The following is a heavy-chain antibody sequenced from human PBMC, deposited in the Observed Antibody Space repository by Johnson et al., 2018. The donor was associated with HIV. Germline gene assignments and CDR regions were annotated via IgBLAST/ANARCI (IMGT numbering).Heavy chain of an antibody. CDR2: INQDGSET. Sequence: VQLVESGGGLVQPGGSLRLSCAASGFTFDNFWMAWVRQAPGKGLEWVANINQDGSETYYVGSVKGRFTISRDNAKNSLFLQMDSLRAEDTAVFFCARDWSWRGSLKGGGAFVIWGQGTLVTVSA. J-gene: IGHJ3*02. V-gene: IGHV3-7*01. CDR3: ARDWSWRGSLKGGGAFVI. CDR1: GFTFDNFW. D-gene: IGHD1-26*01.